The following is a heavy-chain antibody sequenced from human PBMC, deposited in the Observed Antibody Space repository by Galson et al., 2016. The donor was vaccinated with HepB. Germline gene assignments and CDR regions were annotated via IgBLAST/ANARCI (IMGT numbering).Heavy chain of an antibody. CDR1: GFSVYV. Sequence: SLRLSCAASGFSVYVMSWVRQAPGKGLEWVATFSGYDSSAFYADSVKGRFTIARDSSKKTLFLQMNSLRVDDTARYFCAKDLHYEIARSSSDFWRGLARRQSAWDSDMDVWGQGTTVIVSS. CDR3: AKDLHYEIARSSSDFWRGLARRQSAWDSDMDV. CDR2: FSGYDSSA. V-gene: IGHV3-23*01. D-gene: IGHD3-3*01. J-gene: IGHJ6*02.